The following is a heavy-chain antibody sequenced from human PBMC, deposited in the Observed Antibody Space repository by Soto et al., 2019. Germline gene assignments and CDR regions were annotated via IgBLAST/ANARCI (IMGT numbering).Heavy chain of an antibody. V-gene: IGHV3-21*01. CDR3: ERTNGDFDAFHI. Sequence: PGGSLRLSCAASGFTFSSYSMNWVRQAPGKGLEWVSSISSSSYIYYADSVKGRFTISRDNAKNSLYLQMNSLRAEDTAVYYCERTNGDFDAFHIWGQGTMVTVSS. D-gene: IGHD4-17*01. CDR2: ISSSSYI. CDR1: GFTFSSYS. J-gene: IGHJ3*02.